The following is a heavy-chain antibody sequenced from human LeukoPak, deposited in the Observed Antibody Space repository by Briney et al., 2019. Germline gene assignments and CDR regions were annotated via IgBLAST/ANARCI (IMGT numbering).Heavy chain of an antibody. Sequence: ASVKVSCKASGYTFTSYDINWVRQATGQGLEWMGWMNPNSGNTGYAQKFQGRVTITRNTSISTAYMELGSLRSEDTAVYYCARLTSRTIFGVVTTWYFDYWGQGTLVTVSS. CDR2: MNPNSGNT. J-gene: IGHJ4*02. V-gene: IGHV1-8*03. D-gene: IGHD3-3*01. CDR1: GYTFTSYD. CDR3: ARLTSRTIFGVVTTWYFDY.